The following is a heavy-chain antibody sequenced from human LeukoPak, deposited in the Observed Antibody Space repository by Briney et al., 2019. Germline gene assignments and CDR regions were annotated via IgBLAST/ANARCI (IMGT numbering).Heavy chain of an antibody. J-gene: IGHJ6*02. CDR2: ISAYNGNT. V-gene: IGHV1-18*01. CDR1: GYTFTSYG. D-gene: IGHD1-26*01. CDR3: ARNSDSLYYYYGMDV. Sequence: ASVKVSCKASGYTFTSYGISWVRQAPGQGLEWMGWISAYNGNTNYAQKLQGRVTMTTDTSTSTAYMELRSLRSEDTAVYYCARNSDSLYYYYGMDVWGQGTTVTVSS.